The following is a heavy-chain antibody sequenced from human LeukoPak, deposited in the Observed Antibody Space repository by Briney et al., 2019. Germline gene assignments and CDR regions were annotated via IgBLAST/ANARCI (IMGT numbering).Heavy chain of an antibody. Sequence: ASVKVSCKASGYTFTSYDINWVRQATGQGLEWMGWMNPNSGNTGYAQKFQGRVTMTRNTSISTAYMELSSLRSEDTAVYYRARGAGDSSGYFLGSLWNYYYYGMDVWGQGTTVTVSS. CDR1: GYTFTSYD. J-gene: IGHJ6*02. CDR3: ARGAGDSSGYFLGSLWNYYYYGMDV. CDR2: MNPNSGNT. D-gene: IGHD3-22*01. V-gene: IGHV1-8*01.